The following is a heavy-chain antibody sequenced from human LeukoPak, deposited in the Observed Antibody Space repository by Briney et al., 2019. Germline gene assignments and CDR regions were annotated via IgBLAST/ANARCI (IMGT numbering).Heavy chain of an antibody. CDR3: ARDDNWNDGRGLDD. J-gene: IGHJ4*02. V-gene: IGHV3-53*01. Sequence: GGSLRLSCAASGFSVSTNYLTWVRQAPGKGLEWVSIIYGGGNTYYAGSMKGRFIISRDSSKNTLYLQMSSLRAEDTAVYYCARDDNWNDGRGLDDWGQGTLVTVSS. CDR1: GFSVSTNY. CDR2: IYGGGNT. D-gene: IGHD1-1*01.